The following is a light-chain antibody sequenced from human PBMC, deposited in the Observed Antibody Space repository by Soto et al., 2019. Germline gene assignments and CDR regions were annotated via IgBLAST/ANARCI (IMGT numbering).Light chain of an antibody. J-gene: IGKJ3*01. CDR3: QQANSFPVS. CDR2: DVS. Sequence: DIQMTQSPSSVSASVGDRDAITCRASQGVGNWLAWYQQKPGKAPNLLIYDVSKLQSGVPSRFSGGGSGTHFTLTISSLQPEDFATYYCQQANSFPVSFGPGTRLDV. V-gene: IGKV1D-12*01. CDR1: QGVGNW.